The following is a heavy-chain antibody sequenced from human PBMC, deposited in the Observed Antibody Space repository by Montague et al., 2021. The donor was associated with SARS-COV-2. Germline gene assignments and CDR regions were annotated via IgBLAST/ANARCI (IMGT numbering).Heavy chain of an antibody. Sequence: SETLSLTCTVSGDSISRYYWGWIRQPPGKGLEWMGYHYNSGSTNXSPTLKSRIAMSVDTSENQFSLKLFSVTAADTAVYYCARVVVDASDWYHFDYWGQGALVTVSS. CDR1: GDSISRYY. CDR3: ARVVVDASDWYHFDY. D-gene: IGHD6-19*01. J-gene: IGHJ4*02. V-gene: IGHV4-59*12. CDR2: HYNSGST.